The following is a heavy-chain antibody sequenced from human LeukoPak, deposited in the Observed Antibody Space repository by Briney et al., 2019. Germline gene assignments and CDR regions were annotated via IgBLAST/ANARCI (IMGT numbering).Heavy chain of an antibody. J-gene: IGHJ4*02. Sequence: PVGSLRLSCVASGFTFSSAAMSCGRQAPGKGLGRVSTVTGREDQTYYAKSVRGRFTSAKDPSTKRAHVQMNSLRVDETAIYYCAKGPQLYSGYHPGYWGQGTLVTVSS. CDR1: GFTFSSAA. CDR3: AKGPQLYSGYHPGY. CDR2: VTGREDQT. D-gene: IGHD3-22*01. V-gene: IGHV3-23*01.